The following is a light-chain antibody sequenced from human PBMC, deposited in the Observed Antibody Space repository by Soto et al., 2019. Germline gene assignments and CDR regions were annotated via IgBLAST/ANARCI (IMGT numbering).Light chain of an antibody. CDR2: DAS. V-gene: IGKV3-11*01. Sequence: EIVLTQSPRTLSLSPGETATLSCRASQSVNNQVAWYQQKPGQAPRLLIYDASNRATGIPARISGSGSGTDFTLTISSLETEDFAVYYCQHRRNWPLTFGGGTKVEIK. CDR3: QHRRNWPLT. CDR1: QSVNNQ. J-gene: IGKJ4*01.